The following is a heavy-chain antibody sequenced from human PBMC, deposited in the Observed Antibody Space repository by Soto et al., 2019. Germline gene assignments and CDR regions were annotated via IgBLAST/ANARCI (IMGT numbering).Heavy chain of an antibody. CDR1: GFTFSSYA. J-gene: IGHJ4*02. V-gene: IGHV3-23*01. D-gene: IGHD2-2*03. CDR2: ISGSGGST. Sequence: GGSLRLSCAASGFTFSSYAMSWVRQAPGKGLEWVSAISGSGGSTYYADSVKGRFTISRDNSKNTLYLQMNSLRAEDTAVYYCAKGGQGLDIVVVPAANYLDYWGQGTLVTVSS. CDR3: AKGGQGLDIVVVPAANYLDY.